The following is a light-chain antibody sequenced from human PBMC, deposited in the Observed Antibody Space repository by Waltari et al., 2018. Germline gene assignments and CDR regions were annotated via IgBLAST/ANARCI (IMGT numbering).Light chain of an antibody. CDR1: SSDVGSYNR. Sequence: QSALTQPPSVSGSPGQSVTISCTGTSSDVGSYNRVSRYQQPPGTAPNLMIYEVSNRPSGVPARFSGSKSGNTASLTISGLQAEDEVDYYCSSYTSSSTSVVFGGGTKLTVL. CDR2: EVS. J-gene: IGLJ2*01. V-gene: IGLV2-18*02. CDR3: SSYTSSSTSVV.